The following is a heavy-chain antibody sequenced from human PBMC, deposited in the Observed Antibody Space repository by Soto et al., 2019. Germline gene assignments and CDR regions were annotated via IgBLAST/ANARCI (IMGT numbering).Heavy chain of an antibody. CDR2: IRSKAYGGTT. V-gene: IGHV3-49*04. Sequence: GGSLRLSCAASGFTFSTYSMNWVRQAPGKGLEWVGFIRSKAYGGTTENAASVKGRFTISRDDSKSIAYLQMNSLKTEDTAVYYCTRDHRHLDYWGQGTLVTVSS. CDR1: GFTFSTYS. CDR3: TRDHRHLDY. J-gene: IGHJ4*02.